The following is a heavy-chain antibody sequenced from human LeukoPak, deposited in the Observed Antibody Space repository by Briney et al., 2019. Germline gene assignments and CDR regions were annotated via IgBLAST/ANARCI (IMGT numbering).Heavy chain of an antibody. CDR3: VRSRAGRMKGQFDP. CDR2: IYTSGST. J-gene: IGHJ5*02. Sequence: PSETLSLTCTVSGGSISSGSYYYNWIRQPAGKGLEWIGHIYTSGSTNYNPSLKSRVTISVDTSKNQFSLKLSSVTAADTAVYYCVRSRAGRMKGQFDPWGQGTLVTVSS. V-gene: IGHV4-61*09. CDR1: GGSISSGSYY.